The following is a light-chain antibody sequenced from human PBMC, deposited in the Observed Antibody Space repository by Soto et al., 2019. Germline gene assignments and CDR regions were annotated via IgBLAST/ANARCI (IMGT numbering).Light chain of an antibody. CDR1: SSDVGGYNY. V-gene: IGLV2-8*01. CDR2: EVI. Sequence: QLVLTQPPSASGSPGQSVTISCTGTSSDVGGYNYVSWYQQLPGKAPKLMIYEVIKRPSGVPDRFSGSKSGNTASLTVSGLQAEDEADYYCSSYAGSNNLVFGGGTKLTVL. CDR3: SSYAGSNNLV. J-gene: IGLJ2*01.